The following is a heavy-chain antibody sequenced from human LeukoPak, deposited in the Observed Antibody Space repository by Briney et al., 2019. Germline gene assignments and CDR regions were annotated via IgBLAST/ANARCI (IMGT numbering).Heavy chain of an antibody. CDR2: IYYSGST. D-gene: IGHD3-10*01. V-gene: IGHV4-59*01. CDR3: ARAPPYGYYMDV. CDR1: GGSISSYY. Sequence: SETLSLTCTVSGGSISSYYWSWIRQPPGKGLEWIGYIYYSGSTNYNPSLKSRVTISVDTSKNQFSLKLSSVTAADTAVYYCARAPPYGYYMDVWGKGTTVTVSS. J-gene: IGHJ6*03.